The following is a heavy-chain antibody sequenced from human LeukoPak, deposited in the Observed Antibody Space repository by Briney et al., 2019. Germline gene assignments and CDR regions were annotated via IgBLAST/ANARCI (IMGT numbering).Heavy chain of an antibody. D-gene: IGHD3-22*01. CDR3: ATVVPYYYDSSGYYPKHFDY. CDR2: FDPEDGET. V-gene: IGHV1-24*01. Sequence: ASVTVSCKVSGYTLTELSMHWVRQAPGKGLEWMGGFDPEDGETIYAQKFQGRVTMTEDTSTDTAYMELSSLRSEDTAVYYCATVVPYYYDSSGYYPKHFDYWGQGTLVTVSS. J-gene: IGHJ4*02. CDR1: GYTLTELS.